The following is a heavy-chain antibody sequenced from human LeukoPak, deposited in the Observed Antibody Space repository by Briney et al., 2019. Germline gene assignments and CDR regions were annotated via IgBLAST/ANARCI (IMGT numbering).Heavy chain of an antibody. D-gene: IGHD3-22*01. CDR1: GFTFSNYW. Sequence: PGGSLRLSCAASGFTFSNYWMHWVRQAPGKRLVWVSRIDSDGSSTSYAGSVKGRFTISRDNAENTLYLQMNSLRVEDTAVYYCARERSDSSGYLQYWGQGTLVTVSS. CDR2: IDSDGSST. V-gene: IGHV3-74*01. J-gene: IGHJ4*02. CDR3: ARERSDSSGYLQY.